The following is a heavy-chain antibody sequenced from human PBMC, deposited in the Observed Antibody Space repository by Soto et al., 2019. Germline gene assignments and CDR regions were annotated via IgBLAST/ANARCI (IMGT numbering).Heavy chain of an antibody. CDR2: ISYDGSNK. CDR3: AKDAPYYYDSSGYYGPFDY. CDR1: GFTFSSYG. Sequence: GGSLRLSCAASGFTFSSYGIHWVRQAPGKGLEWVALISYDGSNKYYADSEKGRFTVSRDNSKNTLYLQMNSLRAEDTAMYYCAKDAPYYYDSSGYYGPFDYWGQGTLVTVSS. J-gene: IGHJ4*02. D-gene: IGHD3-22*01. V-gene: IGHV3-30*18.